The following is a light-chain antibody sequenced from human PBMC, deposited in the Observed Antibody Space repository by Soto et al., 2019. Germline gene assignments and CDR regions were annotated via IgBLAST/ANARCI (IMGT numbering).Light chain of an antibody. V-gene: IGLV2-23*02. CDR3: CSHANGSSPRWV. J-gene: IGLJ3*02. Sequence: QSALTQPASVSGSPGQSITISCTGTSNDVGSYNLVSWFQQHPGKAPKLVISEVSKRPSGVSDRFSGSKSGNTASLTISGLQAEDEAAYYCCSHANGSSPRWVFGGGTKVTVL. CDR2: EVS. CDR1: SNDVGSYNL.